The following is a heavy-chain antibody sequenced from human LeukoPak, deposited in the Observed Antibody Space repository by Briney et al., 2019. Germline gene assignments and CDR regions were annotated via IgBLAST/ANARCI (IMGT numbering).Heavy chain of an antibody. V-gene: IGHV4-34*01. CDR2: INHSGST. CDR3: ARGARLRTGTTLYYYYYGMDV. CDR1: GGSFSGYY. J-gene: IGHJ6*02. Sequence: SETLSLTCAVYGGSFSGYYWSWIRQPPGKGLEWIGEINHSGSTNYNPSLKSRVTISVDTSKNQFSLKLSSVTAADTAVYYCARGARLRTGTTLYYYYYGMDVWGQGTTVTVSS. D-gene: IGHD1-1*01.